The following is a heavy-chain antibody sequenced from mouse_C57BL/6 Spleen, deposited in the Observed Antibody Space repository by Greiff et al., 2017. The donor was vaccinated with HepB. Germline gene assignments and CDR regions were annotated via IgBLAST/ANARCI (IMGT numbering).Heavy chain of an antibody. CDR1: GYTFTSYW. J-gene: IGHJ4*01. CDR2: IDPSDSET. D-gene: IGHD2-5*01. V-gene: IGHV1-52*01. CDR3: ARGDSNFLYYYAMDY. Sequence: QVQLQQSGAELVRPGSSVKLSCKASGYTFTSYWMHWVKQRPIQGLEWIGNIDPSDSETHYNQKFKDKATLTVDKSSSTAYMQLSSLTSEDSAVYYCARGDSNFLYYYAMDYWGQGTSVTVSS.